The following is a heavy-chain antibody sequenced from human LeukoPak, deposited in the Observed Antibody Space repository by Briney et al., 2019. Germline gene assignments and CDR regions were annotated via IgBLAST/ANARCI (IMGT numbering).Heavy chain of an antibody. CDR3: GRGGGGSYLEYSFDY. CDR1: GASITRRY. J-gene: IGHJ4*02. Sequence: SETLSLTCTVSGASITRRYWSWIRQPPGKGLEWIGYINYSGNTNYNPSPKSRVTISVDASKNQFSLKLSSVTAADTAVYYCGRGGGGSYLEYSFDYWGQGTLVTVSS. CDR2: INYSGNT. V-gene: IGHV4-59*11. D-gene: IGHD3-10*01.